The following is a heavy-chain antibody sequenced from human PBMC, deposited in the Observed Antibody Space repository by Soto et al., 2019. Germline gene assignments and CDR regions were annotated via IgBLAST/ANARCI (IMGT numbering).Heavy chain of an antibody. CDR1: GFTFSSYA. D-gene: IGHD3-22*01. CDR2: ISGSGGST. Sequence: HPGGSLRLSCAASGFTFSSYAMSWVRQAPGKGLEWVSAISGSGGSTYYADSVKGRFTISRDNSKNTLYLQMNSLRAEDTAVYYCARITMIVVVSHFDYWGQGTLVTVSS. V-gene: IGHV3-23*01. CDR3: ARITMIVVVSHFDY. J-gene: IGHJ4*02.